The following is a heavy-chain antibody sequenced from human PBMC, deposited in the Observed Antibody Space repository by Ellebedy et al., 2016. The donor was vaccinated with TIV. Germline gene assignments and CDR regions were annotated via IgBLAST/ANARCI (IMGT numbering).Heavy chain of an antibody. D-gene: IGHD4-17*01. J-gene: IGHJ6*02. Sequence: PGGSLRLSCAASGFTFSSYDMHWVRQVTGRGLEWVSAIDFAGNAYYAASVKGRFTISRDNAKNSLYLQMNSLRAEDTAVYYCARDLDYGEGYGMAVWGQGTTVTVSS. V-gene: IGHV3-13*01. CDR2: IDFAGNA. CDR1: GFTFSSYD. CDR3: ARDLDYGEGYGMAV.